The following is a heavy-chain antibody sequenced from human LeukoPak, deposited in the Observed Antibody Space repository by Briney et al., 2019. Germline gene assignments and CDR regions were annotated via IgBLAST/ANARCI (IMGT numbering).Heavy chain of an antibody. CDR2: IYYSGST. CDR3: AREFRDIVVVPAATPGIYYYYGMDV. D-gene: IGHD2-2*02. V-gene: IGHV4-59*01. Sequence: SETLSLTSTVSGGSISSYYWSWIRPPPGKGLEWIGYIYYSGSTNYNPSLKSRVTISVATSKNQFSLKLSSVTAADTAVYYCAREFRDIVVVPAATPGIYYYYGMDVWGQGTTVTVSS. J-gene: IGHJ6*02. CDR1: GGSISSYY.